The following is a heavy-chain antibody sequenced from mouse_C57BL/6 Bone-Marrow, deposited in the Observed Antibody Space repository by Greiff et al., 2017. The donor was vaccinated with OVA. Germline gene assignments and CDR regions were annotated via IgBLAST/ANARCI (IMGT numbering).Heavy chain of an antibody. CDR2: IYPGDGAT. V-gene: IGHV1-82*01. Sequence: VQLQESGPELVRPGASVKISCKASGYAFSSSWMNWVKQRPGKGLEWIGRIYPGDGATNYNGKFKGKATLTVDKSSSTAYMQLSSLTSEDSAVSFCALTEVAKRFAYWGQGTRVTVSA. D-gene: IGHD1-1*01. CDR3: ALTEVAKRFAY. J-gene: IGHJ3*01. CDR1: GYAFSSSW.